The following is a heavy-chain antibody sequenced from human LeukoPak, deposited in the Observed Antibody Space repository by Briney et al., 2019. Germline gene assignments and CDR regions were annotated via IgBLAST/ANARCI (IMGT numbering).Heavy chain of an antibody. V-gene: IGHV4-34*01. CDR3: ARGPHMAFYYYYGMDV. D-gene: IGHD5-24*01. Sequence: SETLSLTCAVYGGSFSGYYWSWIRQPPGKGLEWIGEINHSGSTNYNPSLKSRVTISVDTSKNQFSLKLSSVTAADTAVYYCARGPHMAFYYYYGMDVWGQGTRSPSP. CDR1: GGSFSGYY. J-gene: IGHJ6*02. CDR2: INHSGST.